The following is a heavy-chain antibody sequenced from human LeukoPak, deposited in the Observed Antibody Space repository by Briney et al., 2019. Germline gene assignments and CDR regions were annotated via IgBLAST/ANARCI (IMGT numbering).Heavy chain of an antibody. D-gene: IGHD2-2*01. CDR1: GGTFSSYA. J-gene: IGHJ4*02. Sequence: SVKVSCKASGGTFSSYAISWVRQAPGQGLEWMGGIIPIFGTANYAQKFQGRVTMTRDTSISTAYMELSRLRSDDTAVYYCARDYCSSTSCLFDYWGQGTLVTVSS. V-gene: IGHV1-69*05. CDR2: IIPIFGTA. CDR3: ARDYCSSTSCLFDY.